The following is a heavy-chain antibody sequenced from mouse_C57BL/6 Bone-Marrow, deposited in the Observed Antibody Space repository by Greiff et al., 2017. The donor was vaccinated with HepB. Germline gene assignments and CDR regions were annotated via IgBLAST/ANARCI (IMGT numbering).Heavy chain of an antibody. CDR2: INTGGTYT. Sequence: VQLQQSGGDLVKSGGSLKLSCAASGFTFSTSGMSWVRQTPDKRLEWVATINTGGTYTYYPDSVKGRFTISRDTAKNTLFLQMSSLKSEDTAIYYCARDRCDYYFDYWGQGTTLTGSS. J-gene: IGHJ2*01. CDR1: GFTFSTSG. V-gene: IGHV5-6*01. D-gene: IGHD2-14*01. CDR3: ARDRCDYYFDY.